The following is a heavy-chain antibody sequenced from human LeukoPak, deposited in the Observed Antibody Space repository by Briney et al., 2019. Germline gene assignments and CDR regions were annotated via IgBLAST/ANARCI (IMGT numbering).Heavy chain of an antibody. J-gene: IGHJ4*02. Sequence: LGESLKISCKTSGYIFSTTSICCVRQLPGKGLEWMGISLPRDFDTRYSPSCRGQVTISADTSISTAYLQWSSLKASDTAIYYCARQGTSDYWGQGTLVTVSS. CDR3: ARQGTSDY. CDR2: SLPRDFDT. CDR1: GYIFSTTS. V-gene: IGHV5-51*01.